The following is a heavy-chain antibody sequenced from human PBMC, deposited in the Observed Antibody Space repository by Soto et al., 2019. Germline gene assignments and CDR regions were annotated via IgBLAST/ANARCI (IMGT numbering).Heavy chain of an antibody. J-gene: IGHJ4*02. V-gene: IGHV1-69*01. CDR2: IIPIFGTA. Sequence: QVQLVQSGAEVQKPGSSVKVSCKASGGTFSSYAISWVRQAPGQGLEWMGGIIPIFGTANYAQKFQGRVTITADESTSTAYMGLSSLRSEDTAVYYCARDRGVYSHQYFDYWGQGTLVTVSS. CDR3: ARDRGVYSHQYFDY. D-gene: IGHD2-21*01. CDR1: GGTFSSYA.